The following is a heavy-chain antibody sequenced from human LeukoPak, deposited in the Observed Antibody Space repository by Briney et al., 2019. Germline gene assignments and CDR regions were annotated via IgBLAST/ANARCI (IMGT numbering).Heavy chain of an antibody. Sequence: ASVKVSCKXSGYTFTGYYMHWVRQAPGQGLEWMGWINPNSGGTNYAQKFQGRVTMTRDTSISTAYMELSRLRSDDTAVYYCARDIVVVPAGTYYYYYYYMDVWGKGTTVTVSS. CDR3: ARDIVVVPAGTYYYYYYYMDV. D-gene: IGHD2-2*01. CDR1: GYTFTGYY. V-gene: IGHV1-2*02. J-gene: IGHJ6*03. CDR2: INPNSGGT.